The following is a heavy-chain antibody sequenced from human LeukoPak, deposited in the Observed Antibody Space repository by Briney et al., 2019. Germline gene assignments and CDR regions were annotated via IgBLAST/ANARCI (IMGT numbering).Heavy chain of an antibody. CDR2: ISYDGSNK. CDR3: TTESYYYDSSGYYFKLFDY. D-gene: IGHD3-22*01. J-gene: IGHJ4*02. Sequence: GGSLRLSCAASGFTFSSYAMHWVRQAPGKGLEWVAVISYDGSNKYYADSVKGRFTIPRDNSKNTLYLQMNSLKTEDTAVYYCTTESYYYDSSGYYFKLFDYWGQGTLVTVSS. V-gene: IGHV3-30-3*01. CDR1: GFTFSSYA.